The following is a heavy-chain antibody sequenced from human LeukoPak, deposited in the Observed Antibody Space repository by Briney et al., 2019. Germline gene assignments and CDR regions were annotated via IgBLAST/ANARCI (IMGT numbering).Heavy chain of an antibody. D-gene: IGHD3-3*01. CDR3: ARDRRGTIFGVVKERTYYYYYYYTDV. CDR2: IIPIFGTA. J-gene: IGHJ6*03. CDR1: GGTFSSYA. V-gene: IGHV1-69*05. Sequence: SVKVSCKASGGTFSSYAISWVRQAPGQGLEWMGRIIPIFGTANYAQKFQGRVTITTDESASTAYMELSSLSSEDTAVYSRARDRRGTIFGVVKERTYYYYYYYTDVWGKGTTVTVSS.